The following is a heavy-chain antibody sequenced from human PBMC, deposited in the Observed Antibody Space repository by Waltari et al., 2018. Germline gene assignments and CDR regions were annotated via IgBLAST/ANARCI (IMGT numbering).Heavy chain of an antibody. Sequence: QVQLQQWGAGLMKPSETLSLTCAVYGGSFSGSYWSWIRPPPGQGLEWIGEINHSGSTNYNPSLKSRVTISVDTSKNQFSLKLSSVTAADTAVYYCARGLTGSAARTGYGEYFQHWGQGTLVTVSS. CDR1: GGSFSGSY. V-gene: IGHV4-34*01. CDR3: ARGLTGSAARTGYGEYFQH. CDR2: INHSGST. D-gene: IGHD5-18*01. J-gene: IGHJ1*01.